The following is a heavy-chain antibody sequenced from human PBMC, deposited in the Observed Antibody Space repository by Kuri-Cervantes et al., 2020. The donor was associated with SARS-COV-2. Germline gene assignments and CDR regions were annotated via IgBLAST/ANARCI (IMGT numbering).Heavy chain of an antibody. V-gene: IGHV3-7*01. J-gene: IGHJ3*02. CDR3: AREDVLLQDAFDI. Sequence: LSLTCAASGFTFSSYWMSWVRQAPGKGLEWVANIKQDGSEKYYVDSVKGRFTISRDNSKNTLYLQMNSLRAEDTAVYYCAREDVLLQDAFDIWGQGTMVTVSS. CDR2: IKQDGSEK. CDR1: GFTFSSYW. D-gene: IGHD3-10*01.